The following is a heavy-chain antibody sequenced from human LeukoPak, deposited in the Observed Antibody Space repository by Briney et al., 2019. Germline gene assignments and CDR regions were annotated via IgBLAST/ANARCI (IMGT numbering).Heavy chain of an antibody. CDR1: GYSISSGYY. Sequence: PSETLSLTCTVSGYSISSGYYWGWIRQPPGKGLEWIASIYHSGSTYYHPSLKSRVTISVDTSKNQFSLKLSSVTAADTAVYYCARDSGDYDAFDIWGQGTMVTVSS. D-gene: IGHD4-17*01. CDR3: ARDSGDYDAFDI. CDR2: IYHSGST. J-gene: IGHJ3*02. V-gene: IGHV4-38-2*02.